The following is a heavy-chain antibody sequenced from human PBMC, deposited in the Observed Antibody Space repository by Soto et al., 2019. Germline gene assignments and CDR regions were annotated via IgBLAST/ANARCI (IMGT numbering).Heavy chain of an antibody. V-gene: IGHV3-74*03. D-gene: IGHD5-18*01. CDR3: ATLNSFGSDY. J-gene: IGHJ4*02. CDR2: IYTDGSGP. Sequence: PWGSLRLSCAASGFSFISFWIHWFRQSPLKGLEWVSRIYTDGSGPMYADSVKGRFTISRDNAKSTLYLQMNSLRAEDTAVYYCATLNSFGSDYWGQGTLVTVSS. CDR1: GFSFISFW.